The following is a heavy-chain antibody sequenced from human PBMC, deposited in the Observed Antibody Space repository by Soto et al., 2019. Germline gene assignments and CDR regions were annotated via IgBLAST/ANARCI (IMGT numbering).Heavy chain of an antibody. V-gene: IGHV3-23*01. CDR2: ISGSGGST. Sequence: GGSLRLSCAASGFTFSSYAMSWVRQAPGKGLEWVSAISGSGGSTYYADSVKGRFTISRDNSKNTLYLQMNSLRAEDTAVYYCAKEEGTSGWALDDAFDIWGQGTMVTVSS. CDR3: AKEEGTSGWALDDAFDI. CDR1: GFTFSSYA. J-gene: IGHJ3*02. D-gene: IGHD6-19*01.